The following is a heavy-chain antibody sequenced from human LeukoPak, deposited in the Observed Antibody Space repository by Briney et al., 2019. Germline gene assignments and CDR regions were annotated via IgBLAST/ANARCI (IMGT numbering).Heavy chain of an antibody. D-gene: IGHD1-26*01. Sequence: QSGGSLRLSCGACGFNFRRYAMRGVGQAAGKGVEWVSGISGSGGRTYYEDSVKGRCTTSTDNSKTTLYLQMHVLRAEHTAAYLCANDSHIVGATFRSSHYMDVWGKGTAVTVSS. J-gene: IGHJ6*03. CDR3: ANDSHIVGATFRSSHYMDV. V-gene: IGHV3-23*01. CDR1: GFNFRRYA. CDR2: ISGSGGRT.